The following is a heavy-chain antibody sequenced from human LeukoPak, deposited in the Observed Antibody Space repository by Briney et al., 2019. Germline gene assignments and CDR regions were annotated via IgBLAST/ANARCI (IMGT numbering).Heavy chain of an antibody. CDR2: MNPNSGNT. Sequence: ASVKVSCKASGYTLTSYDINWVRQATGQGLEWMGWMNPNSGNTGYAQKFQGRVTMTRNTSISTAYMELSSLRSEDTAVYYCARGSSDPDSSWRTAMDVWGQGTTVTVSS. V-gene: IGHV1-8*01. CDR1: GYTLTSYD. CDR3: ARGSSDPDSSWRTAMDV. J-gene: IGHJ6*02. D-gene: IGHD6-13*01.